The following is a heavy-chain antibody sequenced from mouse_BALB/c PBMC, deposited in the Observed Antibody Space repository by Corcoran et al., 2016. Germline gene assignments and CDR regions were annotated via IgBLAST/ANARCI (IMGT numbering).Heavy chain of an antibody. Sequence: EVQLQQSGPELVKPGASVKISCKASGDTFTDYNMHWVKQSHGKSLEWIGYIYPYNGGTGYNQKFKSKATLTVDNYSSTAYMELRSLTSEDSAVYYCARWDGYYAMDYWGQGTSVTVSS. CDR3: ARWDGYYAMDY. V-gene: IGHV1S29*02. CDR1: GDTFTDYN. CDR2: IYPYNGGT. D-gene: IGHD2-3*01. J-gene: IGHJ4*01.